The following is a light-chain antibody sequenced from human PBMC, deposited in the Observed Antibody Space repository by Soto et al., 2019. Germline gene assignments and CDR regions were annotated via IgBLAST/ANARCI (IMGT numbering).Light chain of an antibody. V-gene: IGLV2-14*01. CDR3: SSYTSSSTLGVV. CDR1: SSDVGGYNY. Sequence: QSPLTQPASVSGSPGQSITISCTGTSSDVGGYNYVSWYQQHPGKAPNLMIYEVSNRPSGVSNRFSGSKSGNTASLTISGLQAEEEADYYCSSYTSSSTLGVVFGGGTKLTV. CDR2: EVS. J-gene: IGLJ2*01.